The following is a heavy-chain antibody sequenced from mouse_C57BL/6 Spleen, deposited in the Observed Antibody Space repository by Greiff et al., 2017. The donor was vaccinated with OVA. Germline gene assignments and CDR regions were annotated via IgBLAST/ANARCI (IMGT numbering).Heavy chain of an antibody. CDR1: GYAFSSYW. CDR3: ARGGITTVVDY. J-gene: IGHJ2*01. Sequence: VQLQQSGAELVKPGASVKISCKASGYAFSSYWMNWVKQRPGQGLAWIGQIYPGDGDTNYNGKFKGKATLTADKSSSTAYMQLSSLTSEDSAVYFCARGGITTVVDYWGQGTTLTVSS. V-gene: IGHV1-80*01. CDR2: IYPGDGDT. D-gene: IGHD1-1*01.